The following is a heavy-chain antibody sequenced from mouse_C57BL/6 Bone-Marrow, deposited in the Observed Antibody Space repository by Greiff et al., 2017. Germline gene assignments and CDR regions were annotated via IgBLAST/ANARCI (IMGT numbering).Heavy chain of an antibody. J-gene: IGHJ2*01. CDR2: IDPETGGT. D-gene: IGHD1-2*01. CDR1: GYTFTDYE. V-gene: IGHV1-15*01. Sequence: LVESGAELVRPGASVTLSCKASGYTFTDYEMHWVKQTPVHGLEWIGAIDPETGGTAYNQKFKGKAILTADKSSSTAYMELRSLTSEDSAVYYCTRTATVFDYWGKGTTLTVSS. CDR3: TRTATVFDY.